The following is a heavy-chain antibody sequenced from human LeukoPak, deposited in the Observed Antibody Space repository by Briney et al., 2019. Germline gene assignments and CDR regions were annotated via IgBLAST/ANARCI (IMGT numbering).Heavy chain of an antibody. D-gene: IGHD2-15*01. J-gene: IGHJ3*02. V-gene: IGHV3-21*01. CDR2: ISSSSSYI. CDR1: GFTFSSYS. Sequence: GGSLRLSCAASGFTFSSYSMNWVRQAPGKGLEWVSSISSSSSYIYYADSVKGRFTISRDNAKNSLYLQMNSLRAEDTAVYYCARDYCSGGSCYRNDAVDIWGQGTMVTVSS. CDR3: ARDYCSGGSCYRNDAVDI.